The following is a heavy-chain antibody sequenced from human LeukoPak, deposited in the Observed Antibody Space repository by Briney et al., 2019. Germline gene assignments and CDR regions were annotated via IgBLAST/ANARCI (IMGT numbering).Heavy chain of an antibody. Sequence: SETLSLTCTVSGVSISSGGYYWSWLRQHPGKGLEWIGYIYYSGSTYYNPSLKSRVTISVDTSKNQFSLKLSSVTAADTAVYYCARSDTYYDFWSGYYGMDVWGQGTTVTVSS. CDR2: IYYSGST. CDR3: ARSDTYYDFWSGYYGMDV. D-gene: IGHD3-3*01. V-gene: IGHV4-31*03. J-gene: IGHJ6*02. CDR1: GVSISSGGYY.